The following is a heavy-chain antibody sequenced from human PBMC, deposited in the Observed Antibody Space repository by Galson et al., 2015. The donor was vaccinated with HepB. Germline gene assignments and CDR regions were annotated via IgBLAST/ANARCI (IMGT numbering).Heavy chain of an antibody. Sequence: SLRLSCAAYGFAFSRSSRHCVGQAPGEGLEWLSYIGTSGATTFYADSVKGRFIISRDDAKNSLYLEMNSLRAEDTAVYFCARAMVTVFDHWGQGTPVTVSS. D-gene: IGHD2-8*01. CDR1: GFAFSRSS. V-gene: IGHV3-48*04. CDR2: IGTSGATT. CDR3: ARAMVTVFDH. J-gene: IGHJ1*01.